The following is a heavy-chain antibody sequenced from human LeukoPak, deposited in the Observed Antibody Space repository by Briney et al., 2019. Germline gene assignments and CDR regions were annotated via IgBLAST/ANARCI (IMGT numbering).Heavy chain of an antibody. Sequence: SVKVSCKASGGTFSSYAISWVRQAPGQGLEWMGGIIPIFGTANYAQKFQGRVTITANESTSTAYMELSSLRSEDTAVYYCAREQYCSGGSCYGYWGQGTLVTVSS. D-gene: IGHD2-15*01. CDR2: IIPIFGTA. J-gene: IGHJ4*02. V-gene: IGHV1-69*13. CDR3: AREQYCSGGSCYGY. CDR1: GGTFSSYA.